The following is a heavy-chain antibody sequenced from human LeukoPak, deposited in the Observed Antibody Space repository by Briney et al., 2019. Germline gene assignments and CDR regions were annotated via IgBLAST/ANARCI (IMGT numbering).Heavy chain of an antibody. CDR1: GGSISSSSYY. J-gene: IGHJ4*02. CDR2: IYYSGST. CDR3: ASPGDSSSWQTFDY. Sequence: SETLSLTCTVSGGSISSSSYYWSWIRQPPGKGLEWIGSIYYSGSTNYNPSLKSRVTISVDTSKNHFFLRLTSVTAADTAVYYCASPGDSSSWQTFDYWGQGTLVTVSS. V-gene: IGHV4-61*03. D-gene: IGHD6-13*01.